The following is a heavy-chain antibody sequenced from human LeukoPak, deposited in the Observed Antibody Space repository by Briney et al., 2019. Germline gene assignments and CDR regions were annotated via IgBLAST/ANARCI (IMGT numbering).Heavy chain of an antibody. CDR2: ISSSSSYI. V-gene: IGHV3-21*01. CDR1: GFTFSSYS. J-gene: IGHJ4*02. D-gene: IGHD3-10*01. Sequence: PGGSLRLSCAASGFTFSSYSMNWVRQAPGKGLEWVSSISSSSSYIYYADSVKGRFTISRDNANNSLYLQMNSLRAEDTAVYYCARALWFGETFPAYWGQGTLVTVSS. CDR3: ARALWFGETFPAY.